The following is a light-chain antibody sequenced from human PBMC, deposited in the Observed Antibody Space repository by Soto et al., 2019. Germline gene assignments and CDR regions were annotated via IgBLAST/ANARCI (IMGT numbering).Light chain of an antibody. CDR2: GAS. CDR3: QQSFNIPVT. V-gene: IGKV1-39*01. CDR1: QSIGTY. Sequence: DIQMKKSPSSLSASIGDRVTITCRASQSIGTYLSWYLVKPGEAPKLLIYGASTLRTGVPSRFSGSGSGTDFTLTISSLQPEDFATYYCQQSFNIPVTFGQGTRLEIK. J-gene: IGKJ5*01.